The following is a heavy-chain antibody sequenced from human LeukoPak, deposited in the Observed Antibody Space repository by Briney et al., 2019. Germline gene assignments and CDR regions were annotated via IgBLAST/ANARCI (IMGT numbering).Heavy chain of an antibody. D-gene: IGHD1-26*01. CDR1: GYSFTSYW. CDR2: IYPGDSDT. Sequence: GESLQISCKASGYSFTSYWIGWVRRVPGKGLEWMGIIYPGDSDTRYRPSFQGQVTISVDKSITTAYLQWSSLKASDSAIYFCATQPGLGYWGQGTLVTVSS. V-gene: IGHV5-51*01. CDR3: ATQPGLGY. J-gene: IGHJ4*02.